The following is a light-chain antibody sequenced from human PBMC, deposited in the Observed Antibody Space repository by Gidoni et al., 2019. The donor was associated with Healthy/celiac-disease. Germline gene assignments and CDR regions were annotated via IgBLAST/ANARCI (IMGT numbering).Light chain of an antibody. CDR1: QSVSSSY. J-gene: IGKJ2*01. CDR2: GAS. CDR3: QQYGSSPGT. Sequence: EIVLPQSPGTLSLSPGERATLSCRASQSVSSSYLAWYQQKPGQAPRLLIYGASSRATGIPDRFSGSGSGTDFTLTISRLEPEDFAVYYWQQYGSSPGTFXQXTKLEIK. V-gene: IGKV3-20*01.